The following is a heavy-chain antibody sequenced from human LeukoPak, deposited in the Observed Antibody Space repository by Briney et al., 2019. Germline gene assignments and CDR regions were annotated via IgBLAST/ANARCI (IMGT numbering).Heavy chain of an antibody. CDR3: ARGDVLTGYYTGASFDY. Sequence: PSQTLSLTCTVAGGSISSGDYDWTSIRQPAGNGLEWIGRFYTSGNTKYNPSLKSRVTISGDTSKNQFSLELRSVTAADTAVYYCARGDVLTGYYTGASFDYWGQGTLVTVSS. CDR1: GGSISSGDYD. D-gene: IGHD3-9*01. J-gene: IGHJ4*02. V-gene: IGHV4-61*02. CDR2: FYTSGNT.